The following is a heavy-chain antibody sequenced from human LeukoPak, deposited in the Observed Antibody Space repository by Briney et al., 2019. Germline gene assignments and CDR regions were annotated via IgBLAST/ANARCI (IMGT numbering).Heavy chain of an antibody. CDR2: IYHSGST. V-gene: IGHV4-30-2*01. J-gene: IGHJ5*02. Sequence: PSQTLSLTCAVSGGSISSGGYSWSWIRQPPGKGLEWIGYIYHSGSTYYNPSLKSRVTISVDRSRNQFSLKLSSVTAADTAVYYCARFYGSEYNWFDPWGQGTLVTVSS. CDR3: ARFYGSEYNWFDP. CDR1: GGSISSGGYS. D-gene: IGHD3-10*01.